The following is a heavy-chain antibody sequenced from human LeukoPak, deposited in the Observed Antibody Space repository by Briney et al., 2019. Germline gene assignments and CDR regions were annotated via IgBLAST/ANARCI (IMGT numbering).Heavy chain of an antibody. V-gene: IGHV1-69*13. CDR3: ARVIQLPNEYFQH. Sequence: SVKVSCKASGSTFSSYAISWVRQAPGQGLEWMGGIIPIFGTANYAQKFQGRVTITADESTSTAYMELSSLRSEDTAVYYCARVIQLPNEYFQHWGQGTLVTVTS. J-gene: IGHJ1*01. D-gene: IGHD2-2*01. CDR1: GSTFSSYA. CDR2: IIPIFGTA.